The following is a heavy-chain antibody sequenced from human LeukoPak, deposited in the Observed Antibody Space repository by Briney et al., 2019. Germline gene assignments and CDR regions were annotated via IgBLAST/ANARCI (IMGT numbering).Heavy chain of an antibody. CDR1: GGTFSSYA. J-gene: IGHJ4*02. Sequence: GASVKVSCKASGGTFSSYAISWVRQAPGQGLEWMGGIIPIFGTANYAQKFQGSVTITADESTSTAYMELSSLRSEDTAVYYCARDMSDYDSSGYYHNDYWGQGTLVTVSS. D-gene: IGHD3-22*01. CDR2: IIPIFGTA. V-gene: IGHV1-69*13. CDR3: ARDMSDYDSSGYYHNDY.